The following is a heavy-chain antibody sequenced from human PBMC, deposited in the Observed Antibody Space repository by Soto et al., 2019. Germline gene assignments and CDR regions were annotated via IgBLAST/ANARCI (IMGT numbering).Heavy chain of an antibody. CDR1: GYSFSEMS. CDR3: GIPWAGGQDDY. V-gene: IGHV1-24*01. Sequence: QVQLVQSGAEVKEPGASVKVSCKVSGYSFSEMSMHWVRQTPEKGLEWMGRFDGEDGQTMYAQKFQGRVTMTEDTAADTAYLELSSLRSGDAAIYYCGIPWAGGQDDYWGQPSGVPVSS. CDR2: FDGEDGQT. J-gene: IGHJ4*02. D-gene: IGHD1-26*01.